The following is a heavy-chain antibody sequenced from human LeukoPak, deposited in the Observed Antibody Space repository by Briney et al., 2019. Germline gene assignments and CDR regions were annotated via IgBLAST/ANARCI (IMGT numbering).Heavy chain of an antibody. J-gene: IGHJ4*02. CDR3: ARVETGTSHIDY. Sequence: SGTLSLTCTVPGYSISSGYYWGWIRQPPGKGLEWIGSIYHSGSTNYNPSLKSRVTISVDTSKNQFSLKLSSVTAADTAVYYCARVETGTSHIDYWGQGTLVTVSS. CDR1: GYSISSGYY. CDR2: IYHSGST. V-gene: IGHV4-38-2*02. D-gene: IGHD1-1*01.